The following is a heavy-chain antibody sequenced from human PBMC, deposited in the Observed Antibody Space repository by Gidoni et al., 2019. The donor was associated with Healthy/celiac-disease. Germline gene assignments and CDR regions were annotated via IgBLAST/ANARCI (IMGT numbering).Heavy chain of an antibody. CDR1: GFTFSSYS. V-gene: IGHV3-21*01. Sequence: EVQLVESGGGLVKPGGSLRLSCAASGFTFSSYSMNWVRQAPGKGLEWVSSISSSSSYIYYADSVKGRFTISRDNAKNSLYLQMNSLRAEDTAVYYCARDQSVRLWFGELLRGDAFDIWGQGTMVTVSS. J-gene: IGHJ3*02. CDR3: ARDQSVRLWFGELLRGDAFDI. CDR2: ISSSSSYI. D-gene: IGHD3-10*01.